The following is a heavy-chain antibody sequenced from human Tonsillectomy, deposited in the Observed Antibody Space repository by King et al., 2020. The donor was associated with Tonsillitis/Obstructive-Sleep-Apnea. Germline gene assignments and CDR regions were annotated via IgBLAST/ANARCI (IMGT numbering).Heavy chain of an antibody. V-gene: IGHV3-9*01. CDR3: ARDYRHDPYLLELFDY. J-gene: IGHJ4*02. D-gene: IGHD1-7*01. CDR2: ISWNSGSI. Sequence: VQLVESGGGLVQPGRSLRLSCAASGFTFDDYAMHWVRQAPGKGLECVSGISWNSGSIVYADSVKGRFTISRDNAKNSLYLQMNSLRAEDTAFYYCARDYRHDPYLLELFDYWGQGTLVTVSS. CDR1: GFTFDDYA.